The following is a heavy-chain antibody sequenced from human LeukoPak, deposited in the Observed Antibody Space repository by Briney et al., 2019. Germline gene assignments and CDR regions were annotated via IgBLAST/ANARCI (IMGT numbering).Heavy chain of an antibody. V-gene: IGHV4-34*01. Sequence: SETLSLTWAVYGGSFSGYYWSWIRQPPGKGLEWLGEINHSGSTNYNPSLKSRVTISVDTSKNQFSLKLSSVTAADTAVYYCARHWGIVGATFFDYWGQGTLVTVSS. D-gene: IGHD1-26*01. CDR2: INHSGST. CDR3: ARHWGIVGATFFDY. CDR1: GGSFSGYY. J-gene: IGHJ4*02.